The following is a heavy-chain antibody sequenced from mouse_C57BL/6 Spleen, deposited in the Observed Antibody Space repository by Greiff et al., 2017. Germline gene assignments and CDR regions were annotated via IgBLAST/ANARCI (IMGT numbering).Heavy chain of an antibody. Sequence: EVQRVESGEGLVKPGGSLKLSCAASGFTFSSYAMSWVRQTPEKRLEWVAYISSGGDYIYYADTVKGRFTISRDNARNTLYLQMSSLKSEDTAMYYCTRDGDYGGSFDYWGQGTTLTVSS. CDR2: ISSGGDYI. V-gene: IGHV5-9-1*02. CDR3: TRDGDYGGSFDY. J-gene: IGHJ2*01. D-gene: IGHD2-13*01. CDR1: GFTFSSYA.